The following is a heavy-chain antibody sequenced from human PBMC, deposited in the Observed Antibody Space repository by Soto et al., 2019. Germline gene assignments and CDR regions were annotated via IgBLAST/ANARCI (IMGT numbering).Heavy chain of an antibody. CDR3: AKEIFAAAYAATSAFDL. D-gene: IGHD2-8*01. J-gene: IGHJ4*02. CDR1: GFTFSSHA. CDR2: VDGSGADT. Sequence: AGGSLRLPCAASGFTFSSHAMGWLRQAPGTGPEWVAFVDGSGADTSYADSVKGRFTISRDNSENSLYLHMNSLRVEDTGRYFCAKEIFAAAYAATSAFDLWGQGTLVTVSS. V-gene: IGHV3-23*01.